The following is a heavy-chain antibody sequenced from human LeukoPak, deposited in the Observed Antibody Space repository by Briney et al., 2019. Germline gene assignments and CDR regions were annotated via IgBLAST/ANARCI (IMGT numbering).Heavy chain of an antibody. Sequence: SETLSLTCTVSGGSISSSSYYWGWIRQPPGKGLEWIGSIYYSGSTYYNPSLKSRVTISVDTSKNQFSLKLSSVTAADTAVHYCARQGERYCSGGSCYLYNWFDPWGQGTLVTVSS. CDR1: GGSISSSSYY. CDR2: IYYSGST. V-gene: IGHV4-39*01. J-gene: IGHJ5*02. D-gene: IGHD2-15*01. CDR3: ARQGERYCSGGSCYLYNWFDP.